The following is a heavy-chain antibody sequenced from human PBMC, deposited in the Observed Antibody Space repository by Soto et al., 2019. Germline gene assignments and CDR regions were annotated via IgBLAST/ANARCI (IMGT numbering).Heavy chain of an antibody. Sequence: EVQLLESGGDLVQPGGSLRLSGVASGSVFGNYALNWARQDPGKGLQWVASISNSGGITYYADSVKGRFTISRDNSENTLFLQLNSLRVEDTAIYYCAKDWMGLGYFFEYWGQGTLVTVSA. J-gene: IGHJ4*02. CDR2: ISNSGGIT. V-gene: IGHV3-23*01. CDR1: GSVFGNYA. D-gene: IGHD5-18*01. CDR3: AKDWMGLGYFFEY.